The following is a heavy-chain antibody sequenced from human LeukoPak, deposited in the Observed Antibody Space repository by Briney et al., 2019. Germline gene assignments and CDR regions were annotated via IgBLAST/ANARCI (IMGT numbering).Heavy chain of an antibody. Sequence: SETLSPTCTVSGGSISSYYWSWIRQPAGKGLQWIGRIYTSGSTNYNPSLKSRVTMSVDTSKNRFSLKLSSVTAADTAVYYCARGGGSSSTIDYWGQGTLVTVSS. V-gene: IGHV4-4*07. CDR3: ARGGGSSSTIDY. CDR2: IYTSGST. D-gene: IGHD6-6*01. J-gene: IGHJ4*02. CDR1: GGSISSYY.